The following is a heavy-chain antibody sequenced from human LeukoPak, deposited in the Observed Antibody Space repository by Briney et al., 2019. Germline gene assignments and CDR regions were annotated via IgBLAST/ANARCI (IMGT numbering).Heavy chain of an antibody. D-gene: IGHD3-10*01. CDR2: IYSGGHI. J-gene: IGHJ5*02. CDR1: GFSVSSNY. CDR3: AKGPAMVRGTFDP. Sequence: PGGSLRLSCAASGFSVSSNYMSWVRQTPGKGLEWVSGIYSGGHIYYADSVKGRFTISRDYSKNTLYLQMNSLRTEETAVYYCAKGPAMVRGTFDPWGQGTLVTVSS. V-gene: IGHV3-53*01.